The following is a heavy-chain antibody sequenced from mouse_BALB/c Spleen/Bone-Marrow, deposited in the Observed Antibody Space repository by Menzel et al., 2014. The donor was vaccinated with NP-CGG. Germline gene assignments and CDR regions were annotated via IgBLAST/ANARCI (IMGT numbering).Heavy chain of an antibody. J-gene: IGHJ3*01. V-gene: IGHV14-3*02. CDR3: ARDYGRTAWFAY. Sequence: EVQLQQSEAELVKPGASVKLSYTASGFNIKDTYIHWVKQRPEQGLEWIGGIDPANGNTKYDPKFQGKATITADTSSNTAYLQLSSLTSEDTAVYYCARDYGRTAWFAYWGQGTLVTVSA. D-gene: IGHD1-1*01. CDR2: IDPANGNT. CDR1: GFNIKDTY.